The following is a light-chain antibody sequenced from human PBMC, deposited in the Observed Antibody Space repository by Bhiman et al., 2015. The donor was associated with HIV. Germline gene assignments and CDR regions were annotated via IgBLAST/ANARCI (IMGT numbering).Light chain of an antibody. CDR3: QSYDSTLSGFYV. J-gene: IGLJ1*01. V-gene: IGLV2-8*01. CDR2: DVT. CDR1: SSDVGGYNY. Sequence: QSALTQPPSASGSPGQSVTISCTGTSSDVGGYNYVSWYQQHPGKAPKLMIYDVTYRPSGVPDRFSGSKSGTSASLAITGLQAEDEADYYCQSYDSTLSGFYVFGTGTKVTVL.